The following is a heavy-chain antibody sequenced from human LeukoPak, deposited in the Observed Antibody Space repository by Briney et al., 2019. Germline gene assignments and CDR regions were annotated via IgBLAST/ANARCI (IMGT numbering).Heavy chain of an antibody. Sequence: ASVKVSCKTSGYSFTDYYMHWVRQAPGQGLEWMGWISPNSGGTSSAQKFQGRVTMTRDTSITTVYMEVSWLTSDDTAIYYCARADRLDGGPYLIGPWGQGTLVTVSS. V-gene: IGHV1-2*02. CDR3: ARADRLDGGPYLIGP. CDR1: GYSFTDYY. D-gene: IGHD2-21*01. CDR2: ISPNSGGT. J-gene: IGHJ5*02.